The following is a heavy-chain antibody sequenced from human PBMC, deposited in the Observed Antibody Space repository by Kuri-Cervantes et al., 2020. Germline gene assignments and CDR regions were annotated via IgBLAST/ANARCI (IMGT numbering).Heavy chain of an antibody. D-gene: IGHD3-3*01. J-gene: IGHJ5*02. Sequence: GGSLRLSCAAPGFTFSSYGMHWVRQAPGKGLEWVAVIWYDGSNKYYADSVKGRFTISRDNSKNTLYLQMNSLRAEDTAVYYCAREDTYYDFWSGYNNWFDPWGQGTLVTVSS. V-gene: IGHV3-33*01. CDR1: GFTFSSYG. CDR2: IWYDGSNK. CDR3: AREDTYYDFWSGYNNWFDP.